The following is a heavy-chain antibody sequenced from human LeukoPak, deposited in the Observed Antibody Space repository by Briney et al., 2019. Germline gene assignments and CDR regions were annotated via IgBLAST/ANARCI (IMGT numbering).Heavy chain of an antibody. CDR2: IWYDGSNK. Sequence: PGGSLRLSCAASGFTFSNYGMHWVRQAPGKGLEWVAVIWYDGSNKYYADSVKGRFTISRDNAKNSLYLQMNSLRAEDTAMYYCARDRAVYSDSRGYYPDAFDIWGQGTMVTVSS. D-gene: IGHD3-22*01. J-gene: IGHJ3*02. CDR3: ARDRAVYSDSRGYYPDAFDI. CDR1: GFTFSNYG. V-gene: IGHV3-33*01.